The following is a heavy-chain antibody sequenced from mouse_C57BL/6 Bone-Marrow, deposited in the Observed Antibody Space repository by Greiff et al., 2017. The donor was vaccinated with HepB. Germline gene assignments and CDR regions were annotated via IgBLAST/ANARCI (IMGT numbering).Heavy chain of an antibody. CDR2: INSDGSAI. CDR3: MRSLVAPHWYFDV. CDR1: GFTFSGFW. D-gene: IGHD1-1*01. J-gene: IGHJ1*03. V-gene: IGHV11-2*01. Sequence: EVQRVETGGGLVQPGGSRGLSCEGSGFTFSGFWMSWVRQTPGKTLEWIGDINSDGSAINYAPSIKDRFTIFRDNDKSTLYLQMSNVRSEDTATYFCMRSLVAPHWYFDVWGTGTTVTVSS.